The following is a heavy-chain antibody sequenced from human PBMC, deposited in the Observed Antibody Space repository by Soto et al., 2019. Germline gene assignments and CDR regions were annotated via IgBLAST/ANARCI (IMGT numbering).Heavy chain of an antibody. D-gene: IGHD1-26*01. Sequence: PSETLSLTCAVYGGSFSAYYWSWVRQPPGKGLEWIGEIIHSESTKYNPSLKSRVTISVDTSKNKFSLKLSSVTAADTAVYYCARQRPTDGRWEFANYYGMDVWGQGTPVTV. CDR2: IIHSEST. V-gene: IGHV4-34*12. CDR3: ARQRPTDGRWEFANYYGMDV. J-gene: IGHJ6*02. CDR1: GGSFSAYY.